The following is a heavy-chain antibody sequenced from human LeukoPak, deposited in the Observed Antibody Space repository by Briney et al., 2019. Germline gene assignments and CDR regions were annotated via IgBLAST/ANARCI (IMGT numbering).Heavy chain of an antibody. CDR3: ARSYYYDSSGYYSLGYFDY. CDR2: IIPIFGTA. CDR1: GGTFISYA. Sequence: SVKVSCKASGGTFISYAISWVRQAPGQGLECMGGIIPIFGTANYAQKFQGRVTITRDTSASTAYMELSSLRSEDTAVYYCARSYYYDSSGYYSLGYFDYWGQGTLVTVSS. J-gene: IGHJ4*02. D-gene: IGHD3-22*01. V-gene: IGHV1-69*05.